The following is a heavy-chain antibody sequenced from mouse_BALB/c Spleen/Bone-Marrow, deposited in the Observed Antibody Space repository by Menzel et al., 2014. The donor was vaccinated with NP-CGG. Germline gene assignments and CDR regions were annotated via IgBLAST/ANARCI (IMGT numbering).Heavy chain of an antibody. CDR3: ARYYYCSSLIAH. D-gene: IGHD1-1*01. J-gene: IGHJ3*01. V-gene: IGHV14-3*02. CDR2: IDPANGNT. Sequence: EVQLQQSGAELVKPGASVKLSCTASGFNIKDTYMYWVKQRPEQGLEWIGRIDPANGNTKYDPKFQDKATITADTSSNTAYLQLSSLTSEDTAVYYCARYYYCSSLIAHRPQGTLVTVSA. CDR1: GFNIKDTY.